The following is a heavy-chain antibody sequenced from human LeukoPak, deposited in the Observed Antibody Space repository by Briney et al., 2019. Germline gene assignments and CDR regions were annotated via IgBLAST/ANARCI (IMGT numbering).Heavy chain of an antibody. CDR1: GITFTTID. Sequence: GGSLRLSCAVSGITFTTIDVSWVRQAPGKGLEWVSVISGSGVSTYYADSVKGRFTISRDNSKNTLYLQMNSLRAEDTAVYYCAKVVGDDYDILTGYYMGFDYWGQGTLVTVSS. J-gene: IGHJ4*02. V-gene: IGHV3-23*01. CDR2: ISGSGVST. D-gene: IGHD3-9*01. CDR3: AKVVGDDYDILTGYYMGFDY.